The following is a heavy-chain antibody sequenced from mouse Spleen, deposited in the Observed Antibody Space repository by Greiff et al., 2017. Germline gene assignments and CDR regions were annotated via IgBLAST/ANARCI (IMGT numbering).Heavy chain of an antibody. D-gene: IGHD2-1*01. CDR1: GYTFTDYY. Sequence: VQLQQSGAELVRPGASVKLSCKASGYTFTDYYINWVKQRPGQGLEWIARIYPGSGNTYYNEKFKGKATLTAEKSSSTAYMQLSSLTSEDSAVYFCARCNYDGSGYYAMDYWGQGTSVTVSS. V-gene: IGHV1-76*01. J-gene: IGHJ4*01. CDR2: IYPGSGNT. CDR3: ARCNYDGSGYYAMDY.